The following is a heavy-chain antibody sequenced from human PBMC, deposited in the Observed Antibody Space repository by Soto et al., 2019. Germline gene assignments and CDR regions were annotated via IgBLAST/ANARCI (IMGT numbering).Heavy chain of an antibody. J-gene: IGHJ4*02. Sequence: PGGSLRLSCAASGFTFSSYSMNWVRQAPGKGLEWVSYISSSSSTIYYADSVKGRFTISRDNAKNSLYLQMNSLRAEDTAVYYCARVGLREPRDYWGKGTLVTVS. CDR2: ISSSSSTI. CDR3: ARVGLREPRDY. V-gene: IGHV3-48*01. CDR1: GFTFSSYS. D-gene: IGHD3-10*01.